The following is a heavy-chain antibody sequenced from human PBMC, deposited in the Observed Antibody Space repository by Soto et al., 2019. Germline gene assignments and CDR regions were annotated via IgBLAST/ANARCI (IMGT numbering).Heavy chain of an antibody. J-gene: IGHJ4*02. V-gene: IGHV4-59*01. D-gene: IGHD2-21*01. Sequence: SETLGLTCAGSGGSSSSYYWSWSRQCPGKGPEWIGYVYHSGTANDNPSLGSRVTMALDTSKNQFSLKLNAVTAADTAVYYCAPRPPGGAYFGVFAYWSQGTLVTVSS. CDR2: VYHSGTA. CDR3: APRPPGGAYFGVFAY. CDR1: GGSSSSYY.